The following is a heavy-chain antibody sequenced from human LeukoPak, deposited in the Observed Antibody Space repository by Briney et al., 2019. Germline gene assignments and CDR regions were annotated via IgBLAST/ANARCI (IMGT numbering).Heavy chain of an antibody. D-gene: IGHD6-19*01. V-gene: IGHV1-2*06. CDR1: GYTFTGYY. J-gene: IGHJ6*02. CDR2: INPNSGGT. Sequence: ASVNVSCKASGYTFTGYYMHWVRQAPGQGLEWMGRINPNSGGTNYAQKFQGRVTMTRDTSISTAYMELSRLRSDDTAVYYCARGLGSSGWSPNYGMDVWGQGTTVTVSS. CDR3: ARGLGSSGWSPNYGMDV.